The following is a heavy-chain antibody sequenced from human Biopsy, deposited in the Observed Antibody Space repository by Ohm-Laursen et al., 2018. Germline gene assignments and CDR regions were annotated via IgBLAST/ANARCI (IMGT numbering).Heavy chain of an antibody. CDR3: VRLNRRGNIIFFDY. V-gene: IGHV4-59*08. D-gene: IGHD3/OR15-3a*01. CDR2: RFHSGSP. Sequence: SDTLSLTCTVSGGSITADFWTWTRQTPGERLEWIGYRFHSGSPMYNPSLKSRVTISVDTSKSQFSLTLTSVTAADTAVYYCVRLNRRGNIIFFDYWGRGTLVTVSS. J-gene: IGHJ4*02. CDR1: GGSITADF.